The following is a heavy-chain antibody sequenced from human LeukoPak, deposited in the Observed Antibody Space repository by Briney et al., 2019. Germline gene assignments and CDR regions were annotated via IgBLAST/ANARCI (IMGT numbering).Heavy chain of an antibody. CDR1: GVSISSYY. J-gene: IGHJ6*03. Sequence: SETLSLTCTVSGVSISSYYWSWIRQPAGKGLEWIGRIYTSGSTNYNRSLKSRVTISVDKSKNQFSLKLSSVTAADTAVYYCERDRAQDDPYMDVWGKGTTVTVSS. V-gene: IGHV4-4*07. CDR2: IYTSGST. D-gene: IGHD3-3*01. CDR3: ERDRAQDDPYMDV.